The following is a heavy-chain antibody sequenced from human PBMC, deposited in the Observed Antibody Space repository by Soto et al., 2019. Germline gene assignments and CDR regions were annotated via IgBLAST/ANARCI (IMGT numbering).Heavy chain of an antibody. J-gene: IGHJ4*02. V-gene: IGHV3-23*01. CDR1: GFTFSSYA. D-gene: IGHD6-19*01. CDR3: ASRTSGWYFDY. CDR2: ISGSGGST. Sequence: QTGGSLRLSCAASGFTFSSYAMSWVRQAPGKGLEWVSVISGSGGSTYYADSVKGRFTISRDNSKNKLYLQMNSLRAEDTAVYYCASRTSGWYFDYWGQGTLVTVSS.